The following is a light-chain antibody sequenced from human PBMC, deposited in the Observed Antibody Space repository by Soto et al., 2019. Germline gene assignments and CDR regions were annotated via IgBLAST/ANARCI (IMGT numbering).Light chain of an antibody. J-gene: IGKJ4*02. V-gene: IGKV3-20*01. CDR3: QQYGSSPLS. CDR2: GAS. Sequence: ETVLTQSPGTLSLSPGERATRSCSASQSVSSSYLAWYQQKPCQAPRLLIYGASSRATGIPDRFSGSGSGTYFTITSSRLEPEAFALYDCQQYGSSPLSFGGGTMVEIK. CDR1: QSVSSSY.